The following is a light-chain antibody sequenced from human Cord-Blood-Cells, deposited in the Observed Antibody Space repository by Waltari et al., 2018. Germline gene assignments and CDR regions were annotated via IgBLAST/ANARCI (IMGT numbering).Light chain of an antibody. J-gene: IGKJ2*01. Sequence: EIVLTQSPGTLSLSPGDRATLSCRASQSVSSSYLAWYQQKPDQAPRLLIYGASSNATGIPDRFSGNVSGKDFTLTISRLEPEEFAVYSCQQYGSSPYTFDQGTKLEIK. V-gene: IGKV3-20*01. CDR2: GAS. CDR1: QSVSSSY. CDR3: QQYGSSPYT.